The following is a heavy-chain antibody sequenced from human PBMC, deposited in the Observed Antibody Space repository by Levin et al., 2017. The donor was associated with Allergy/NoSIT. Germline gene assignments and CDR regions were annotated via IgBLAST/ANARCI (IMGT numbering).Heavy chain of an antibody. D-gene: IGHD3-22*01. CDR2: IIPMFDIT. CDR1: GGSFSSYA. Sequence: ASVKVSCKPTGGSFSSYAITWVRQAPGQGLEWMGSIIPMFDITNYAQKFQGRVTFTADRSTTTAYMDMVMLKSEDTGVYYCAEGHISSGHGNFFYYDMDVWGTGTTVTVSS. V-gene: IGHV1-69*04. J-gene: IGHJ6*03. CDR3: AEGHISSGHGNFFYYDMDV.